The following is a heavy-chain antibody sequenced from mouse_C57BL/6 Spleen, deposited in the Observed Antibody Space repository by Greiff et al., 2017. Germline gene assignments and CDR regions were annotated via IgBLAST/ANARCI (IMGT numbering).Heavy chain of an antibody. J-gene: IGHJ2*01. Sequence: ESGGDLVKPGGSLKLSCAASGFTFSSYGMSWVRQTPDKRLEWVATISSGGSYTYYPDSVKGRFTISRDNAMNTLCLQLSSLKSEDTAMYICARQTAQDAFDYWGQVATLTVSS. CDR2: ISSGGSYT. CDR3: ARQTAQDAFDY. CDR1: GFTFSSYG. V-gene: IGHV5-6*01. D-gene: IGHD3-2*02.